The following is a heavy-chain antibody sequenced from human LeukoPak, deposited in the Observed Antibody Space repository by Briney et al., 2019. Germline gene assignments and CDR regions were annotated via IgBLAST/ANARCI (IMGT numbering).Heavy chain of an antibody. CDR3: AKADRGSGWPASAFDI. V-gene: IGHV3-9*01. J-gene: IGHJ3*02. D-gene: IGHD6-19*01. CDR2: ISWNSGSI. Sequence: PGRSLRLSCAASGFTFDDYAMHWVRQAPGKGLEWVSGISWNSGSIGYADSVKGRFTISRDNAKNSLYLQMNSLRAEDTALYYCAKADRGSGWPASAFDIWGQGTMVTVSS. CDR1: GFTFDDYA.